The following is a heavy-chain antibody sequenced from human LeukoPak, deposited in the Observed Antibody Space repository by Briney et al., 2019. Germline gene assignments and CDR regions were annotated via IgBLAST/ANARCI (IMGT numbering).Heavy chain of an antibody. CDR3: ARGRTVVVVAGGQRRYFDL. D-gene: IGHD2-15*01. Sequence: SETLSLTCAVYGGSFSGYYWSWIRQPPGKGLEWIGEINHSGSTNYNPSLKSRVTISVDTSKNQFSLKLSSVTAADTAVYYCARGRTVVVVAGGQRRYFDLWGRGTLVTVSS. J-gene: IGHJ2*01. CDR2: INHSGST. CDR1: GGSFSGYY. V-gene: IGHV4-34*01.